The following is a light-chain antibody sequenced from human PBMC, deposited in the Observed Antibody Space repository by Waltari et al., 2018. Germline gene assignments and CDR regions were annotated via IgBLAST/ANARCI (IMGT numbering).Light chain of an antibody. CDR3: QQYYSAPWT. CDR1: QSILYSSNNKNY. J-gene: IGKJ1*01. Sequence: DIVMTQSPDSLAVSLGERATINCKSSQSILYSSNNKNYLAWFHQKPGQPPKLLIYWASTRQSGVPDRLSGSGSGTDFTLTISSLQAEDVAVYYCQQYYSAPWTFGQGTKVEIK. CDR2: WAS. V-gene: IGKV4-1*01.